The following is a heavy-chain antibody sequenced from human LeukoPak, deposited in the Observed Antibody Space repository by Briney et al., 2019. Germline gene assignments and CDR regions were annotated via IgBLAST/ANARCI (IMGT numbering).Heavy chain of an antibody. D-gene: IGHD3-22*01. CDR1: GYTFTGYY. CDR3: ARDYYARSGPENY. V-gene: IGHV1-2*02. J-gene: IGHJ4*02. CDR2: INPNSGGT. Sequence: ASVKVSCKASGYTFTGYYMHWVRQAPGQGLEWVGWINPNSGGTNYAQKFQGRVTMTRDTSISTAYMELSRLRSDDTDVYYCARDYYARSGPENYWGQGTLVTVSS.